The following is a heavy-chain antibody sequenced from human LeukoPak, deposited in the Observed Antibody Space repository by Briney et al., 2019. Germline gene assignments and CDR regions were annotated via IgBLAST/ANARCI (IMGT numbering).Heavy chain of an antibody. D-gene: IGHD6-19*01. CDR1: GFTVSSNY. CDR3: ATRDLSSGWVWFDP. Sequence: GGSLRLSCAASGFTVSSNYMSWVRQAPGKGLEWVSVIYSGGSTYYADSVKGRFTISRDNSKNTLYLQMNSLRAEDTAVYYCATRDLSSGWVWFDPWGRGTLVTVSS. CDR2: IYSGGST. V-gene: IGHV3-53*01. J-gene: IGHJ5*02.